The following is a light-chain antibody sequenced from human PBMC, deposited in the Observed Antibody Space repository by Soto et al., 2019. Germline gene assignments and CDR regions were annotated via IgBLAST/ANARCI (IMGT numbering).Light chain of an antibody. J-gene: IGKJ2*01. CDR2: DAS. V-gene: IGKV3-11*02. Sequence: ILLAQSPATLSLSPGERATLSCKASQDVSICLAWYQQKPGQAPRLLIHDASNRATGVPARFSGSGSGRDFTLTITSLEPEDFAVYYCQQRSTWLYTFGQGTKLEV. CDR3: QQRSTWLYT. CDR1: QDVSIC.